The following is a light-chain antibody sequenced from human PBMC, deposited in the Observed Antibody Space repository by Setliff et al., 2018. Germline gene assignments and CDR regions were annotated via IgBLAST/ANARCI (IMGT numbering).Light chain of an antibody. CDR3: SSYSGSSTLV. V-gene: IGLV2-14*01. CDR1: SSDVGGYNY. Sequence: QSALTQPASVSGSPGQSITISCTGTSSDVGGYNYVSWYQQHPGKAPKLMIYEVSDRPSGVSNRFSGSRSGNTASLTISGLQAEVEADYYCSSYSGSSTLVFGTGTKVTVL. CDR2: EVS. J-gene: IGLJ1*01.